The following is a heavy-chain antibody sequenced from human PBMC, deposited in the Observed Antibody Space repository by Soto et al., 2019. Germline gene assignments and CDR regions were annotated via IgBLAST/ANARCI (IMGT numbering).Heavy chain of an antibody. Sequence: SETLSLTCTVSGGSISSGGYYWSWIRQHPGKGLEWIGYIYYSGSTYYNPSLKSRVTISVDTSKNQFSLKLTSVTATDTAVYYCSRRRSPGHFPLDCWGPRHLVTVFS. CDR3: SRRRSPGHFPLDC. CDR2: IYYSGST. CDR1: GGSISSGGYY. V-gene: IGHV4-31*03. D-gene: IGHD3-9*01. J-gene: IGHJ4*02.